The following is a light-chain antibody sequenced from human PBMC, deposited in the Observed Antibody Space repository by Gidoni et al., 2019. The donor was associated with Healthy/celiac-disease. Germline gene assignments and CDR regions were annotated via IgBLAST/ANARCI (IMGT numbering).Light chain of an antibody. V-gene: IGKV3-20*01. CDR3: QQYGSSPKT. CDR2: GAS. CDR1: QSVSSSH. J-gene: IGKJ1*01. Sequence: EIMLKQSPGTLSLSPGERATLSCRASQSVSSSHLAWYQQKPGQAPRLLIYGASSRATGIPDRFSGSGSGTDFTLTISRLEPEDFAVYYCQQYGSSPKTFGQGTKVEIK.